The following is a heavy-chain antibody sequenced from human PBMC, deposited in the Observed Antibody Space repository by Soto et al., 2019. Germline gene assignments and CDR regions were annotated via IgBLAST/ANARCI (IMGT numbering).Heavy chain of an antibody. D-gene: IGHD3-3*01. CDR1: GFTFSDYE. Sequence: DVQVVESGGGLVQPGGSLRLSCVASGFTFSDYEMNWVRQASGKGLEWVSYISGGGETIHYADSVRGRFTVSRDNARRSLYLQMDSLRAEDTAVYYCASDPYYYTSAYWGQGTLVTVSA. V-gene: IGHV3-48*03. CDR3: ASDPYYYTSAY. CDR2: ISGGGETI. J-gene: IGHJ4*02.